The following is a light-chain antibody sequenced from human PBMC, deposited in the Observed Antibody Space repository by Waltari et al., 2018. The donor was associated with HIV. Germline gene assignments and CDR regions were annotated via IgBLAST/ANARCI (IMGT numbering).Light chain of an antibody. CDR3: QQRSNGPPWYS. V-gene: IGKV3-11*01. J-gene: IGKJ2*03. CDR2: DAS. CDR1: QSVSSY. Sequence: EIVLTQSPATLSLSPGESATLSCRASQSVSSYSACYQQKPGQAPRLLIYDASNRATGTPARFSGSGSGTDFTLTISSLEPEDFAVYYCQQRSNGPPWYSFGQGTKLEIK.